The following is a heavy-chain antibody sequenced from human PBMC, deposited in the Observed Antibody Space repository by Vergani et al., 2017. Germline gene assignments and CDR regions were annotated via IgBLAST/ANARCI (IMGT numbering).Heavy chain of an antibody. D-gene: IGHD3-10*01. CDR2: IIPILGIA. J-gene: IGHJ4*02. V-gene: IGHV1-69*08. Sequence: QVQLVQSGAEVKKPGSSVKVSCKASGGTFSSYTISWVRQAPGQGLEWMGRIIPILGIANYAQKFQGRVTITADKSTSTAYMELSSLRSEDTAVYYCARDLGLMIRAMRPFDYWGQGTLVTVSS. CDR1: GGTFSSYT. CDR3: ARDLGLMIRAMRPFDY.